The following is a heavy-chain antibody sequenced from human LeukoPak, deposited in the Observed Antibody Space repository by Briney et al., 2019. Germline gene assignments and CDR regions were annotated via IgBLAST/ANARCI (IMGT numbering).Heavy chain of an antibody. V-gene: IGHV3-7*01. Sequence: GGSLRLSCAASGFTFSSYWMSWVRQAPGKGLEWVANIKQDGSEKYYVDSVKGRFTISRDNAKNSLYLQMNSLRAEDTAVYYCARDSRQYRGLLPYYYYGMDVWGQGTTVTVS. CDR2: IKQDGSEK. CDR1: GFTFSSYW. J-gene: IGHJ6*02. CDR3: ARDSRQYRGLLPYYYYGMDV. D-gene: IGHD1-26*01.